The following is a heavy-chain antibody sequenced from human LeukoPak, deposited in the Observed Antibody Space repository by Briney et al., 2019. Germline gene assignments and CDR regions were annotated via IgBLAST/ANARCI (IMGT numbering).Heavy chain of an antibody. CDR1: GYTFTSYY. D-gene: IGHD5-18*01. V-gene: IGHV1-46*01. CDR3: ARDRAHTAMAPVD. Sequence: GASVKVSCKASGYTFTSYYMHWVRQAPGQGLEWMGIINPSGGSTSYAQKSQGRVTMTRDTSTSTVYMELSSLRSEDTAVYYCARDRAHTAMAPVDWGQGTLVTVSS. J-gene: IGHJ4*02. CDR2: INPSGGST.